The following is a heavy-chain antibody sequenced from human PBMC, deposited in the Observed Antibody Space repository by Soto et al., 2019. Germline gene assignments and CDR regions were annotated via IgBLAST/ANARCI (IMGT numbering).Heavy chain of an antibody. CDR2: ISAYNGNT. V-gene: IGHV1-18*01. D-gene: IGHD3-22*01. CDR3: AREYDSSGYFYYYYYYGMDV. J-gene: IGHJ6*02. CDR1: GYTFTSYG. Sequence: VASVKVSCKASGYTFTSYGISWVRQAPGQGLEWMGWISAYNGNTNYAQKLQGRVTMTTGTSTSTAYMELRSLRSDDTAVYYCAREYDSSGYFYYYYYYGMDVWGQGTTVTVSS.